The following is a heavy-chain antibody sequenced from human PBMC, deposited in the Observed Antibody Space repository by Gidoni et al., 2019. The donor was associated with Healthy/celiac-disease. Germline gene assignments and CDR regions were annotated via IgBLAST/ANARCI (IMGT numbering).Heavy chain of an antibody. D-gene: IGHD3-10*01. CDR2: ISSSSSYI. Sequence: EVQLVEPGGGLVKPGASLRLSSAASGFPFSRYSMNWVRQAPGKGLEWVSSISSSSSYIYYADSVKGRFTISRDNAKNSLYLQMNSLRAEDTAVYYCAIPYGSGLRGDWFDPWGQGTLVTVSS. J-gene: IGHJ5*02. CDR3: AIPYGSGLRGDWFDP. V-gene: IGHV3-21*01. CDR1: GFPFSRYS.